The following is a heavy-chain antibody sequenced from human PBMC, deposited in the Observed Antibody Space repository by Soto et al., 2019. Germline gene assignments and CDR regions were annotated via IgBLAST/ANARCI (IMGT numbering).Heavy chain of an antibody. CDR2: IYYSGST. CDR1: GGSISSSSYY. CDR3: ARSTPPGASDY. J-gene: IGHJ4*02. D-gene: IGHD3-10*01. Sequence: QLLESGPGLVKPSETLSLTCTVSGGSISSSSYYWGWIRQPPGKGLEWIGSIYYSGSTYYNPSLKSRVTISVDTSKNQFSLKLSSVTAADTAVYYCARSTPPGASDYWGQGTLVTVSS. V-gene: IGHV4-39*01.